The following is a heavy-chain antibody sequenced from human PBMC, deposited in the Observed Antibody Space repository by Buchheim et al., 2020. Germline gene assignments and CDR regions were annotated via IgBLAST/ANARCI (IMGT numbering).Heavy chain of an antibody. CDR2: IYHSGST. Sequence: QVQLQESGPGLVKPSGTLSLTCAVSGGSISSCNWWSWVRQPPGKELEWIGEIYHSGSTNYNPSLKIRVTISEDKSKNQFSLKLSSVTAADTAVYYCASCPSLKNSGYDEYGMDVWGQGTT. CDR1: GGSISSCNW. D-gene: IGHD5-12*01. V-gene: IGHV4-4*02. CDR3: ASCPSLKNSGYDEYGMDV. J-gene: IGHJ6*02.